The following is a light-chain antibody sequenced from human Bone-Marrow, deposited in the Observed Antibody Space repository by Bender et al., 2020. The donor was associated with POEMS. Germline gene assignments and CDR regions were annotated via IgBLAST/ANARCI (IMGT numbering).Light chain of an antibody. J-gene: IGLJ2*01. CDR2: QDT. CDR3: EAWDAYTVI. CDR1: DLGDKY. Sequence: SYEVTQPPSVSVSPGQTASITCSGDDLGDKYVAWYQQKPGQPPVLVIYQDTKRPSGIPERFSGSNSGNTATLTISGTQAMDEVDNYCEAWDAYTVIFCGGTKLTVL. V-gene: IGLV3-1*01.